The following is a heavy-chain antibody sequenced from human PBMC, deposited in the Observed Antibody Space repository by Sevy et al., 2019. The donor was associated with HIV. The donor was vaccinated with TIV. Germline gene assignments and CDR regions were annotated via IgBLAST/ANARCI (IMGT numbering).Heavy chain of an antibody. Sequence: ASVKVSCKASGYTFTGYYMHWVRQAPGQGLEWMGWINPNSGGTNYAQMFQGRVTMTRDTSISTAYMELSRLRSDDTAVYYCARPYSSNSRTESSDDYWGQGTLVTVSS. D-gene: IGHD6-13*01. J-gene: IGHJ4*02. CDR1: GYTFTGYY. V-gene: IGHV1-2*02. CDR2: INPNSGGT. CDR3: ARPYSSNSRTESSDDY.